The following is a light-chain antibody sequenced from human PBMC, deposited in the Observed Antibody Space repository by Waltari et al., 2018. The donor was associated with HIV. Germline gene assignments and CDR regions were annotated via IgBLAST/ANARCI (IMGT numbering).Light chain of an antibody. V-gene: IGKV3-15*01. J-gene: IGKJ2*01. CDR1: QSVSSN. CDR2: GAS. CDR3: QQDSNWPPVFT. Sequence: EVVMTQSPATLSVSPGERATLSCRASQSVSSNLAWYQQKPGQAPRLLSYGASTRDAGIPARFSGSGSGTEFTLTISSLQSEDFAVYYCQQDSNWPPVFTFGQGTKLEIK.